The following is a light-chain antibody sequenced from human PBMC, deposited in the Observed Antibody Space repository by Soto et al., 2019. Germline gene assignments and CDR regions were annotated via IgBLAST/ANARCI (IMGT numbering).Light chain of an antibody. CDR2: KAS. V-gene: IGKV1-5*03. CDR3: QQYKSYSWT. Sequence: DIQMTQSPSTLSASVGDRVTITCRASQSISSWLAWYQQKPGKGTKLLIYKASSLESGVPSRFSGSGSGTEFTLTISSRQPDDFATYYWQQYKSYSWTVGQGTKVELK. CDR1: QSISSW. J-gene: IGKJ1*01.